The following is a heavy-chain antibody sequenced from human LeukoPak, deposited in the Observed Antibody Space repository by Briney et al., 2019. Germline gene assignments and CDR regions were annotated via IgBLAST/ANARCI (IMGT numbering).Heavy chain of an antibody. D-gene: IGHD4-17*01. J-gene: IGHJ4*02. CDR2: ISWNSGSI. V-gene: IGHV3-9*01. CDR1: GFTFSSYG. CDR3: AKVPGGTVTSYYFDY. Sequence: GGSLRLSCAASGFTFSSYGMHWVRQAPGKGLEWVSGISWNSGSIGYADSVKGRFTISRDNAKNSLYLQMNSLRAEDTALYYCAKVPGGTVTSYYFDYWGQGTLVTVSS.